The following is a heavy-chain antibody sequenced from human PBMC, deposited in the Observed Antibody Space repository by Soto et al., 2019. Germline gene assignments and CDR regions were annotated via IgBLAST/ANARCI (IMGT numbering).Heavy chain of an antibody. CDR3: AKGMVDIVVVVAATDLDY. D-gene: IGHD2-15*01. V-gene: IGHV3-23*01. J-gene: IGHJ4*02. CDR2: ISGSGGST. CDR1: GFTFSSYA. Sequence: GGSLRLSCAASGFTFSSYAMSWVRQAPGKGLEWVSAISGSGGSTYYADSVEGRFTISRDNSKNTLYLQMNSLRAEDTAVYYCAKGMVDIVVVVAATDLDYWGQGTLVTVSS.